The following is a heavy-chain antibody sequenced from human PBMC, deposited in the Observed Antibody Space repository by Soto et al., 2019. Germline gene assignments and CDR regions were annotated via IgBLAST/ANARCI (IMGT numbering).Heavy chain of an antibody. D-gene: IGHD2-15*01. V-gene: IGHV1-3*01. CDR1: GYTFTSYA. J-gene: IGHJ5*02. CDR3: ARGFRGGHAEWFDL. CDR2: INAGNGNT. Sequence: ASVKVSCKASGYTFTSYAMHWVRQAPGQRLEWMGWINAGNGNTKYSQKFQGRVTITRDTSASTAYMELSSLRSEDTAVYYCARGFRGGHAEWFDLSGQRTLVPVSS.